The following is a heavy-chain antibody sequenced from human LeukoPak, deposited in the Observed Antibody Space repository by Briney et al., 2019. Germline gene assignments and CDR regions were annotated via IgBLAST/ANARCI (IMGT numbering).Heavy chain of an antibody. D-gene: IGHD5-18*01. CDR2: IYNSGSA. J-gene: IGHJ4*02. CDR1: GDSINNYY. CDR3: ARQGYSYGYGPEGYFDY. V-gene: IGHV4-59*01. Sequence: SETLSLTCTVSGDSINNYYWTWIRQPPGKGLEWIGYIYNSGSAIYNPSLKSRVTISVDTSKNQFSLKLSSMTAADTAVYYCARQGYSYGYGPEGYFDYWGQGTLVTVSS.